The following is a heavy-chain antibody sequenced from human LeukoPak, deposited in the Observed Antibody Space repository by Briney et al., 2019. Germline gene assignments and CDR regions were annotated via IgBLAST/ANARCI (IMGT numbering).Heavy chain of an antibody. V-gene: IGHV3-7*01. CDR2: IKQDRSEK. CDR1: GLTFSSYW. Sequence: GGSLRLSCAASGLTFSSYWMSWVRQAPGKGLEWVANIKQDRSEKYYMDSVKGRFTISRDNAKNSLYLQMNSLRAEDTAVYYCARTYSSGWPFDYWGQGTLVTVSS. J-gene: IGHJ4*02. D-gene: IGHD6-19*01. CDR3: ARTYSSGWPFDY.